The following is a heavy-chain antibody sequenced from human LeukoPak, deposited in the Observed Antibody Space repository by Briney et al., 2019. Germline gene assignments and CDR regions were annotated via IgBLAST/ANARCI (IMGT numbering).Heavy chain of an antibody. V-gene: IGHV3-23*01. CDR2: ICGSGGTT. D-gene: IGHD5-24*01. Sequence: GGSLTLSCAASGFTFSSYAMSWVRQPPGKGLEWVSAICGSGGTTFYADSVKGRYTIPRDNSKNTPYLQVNSLRAADTAIYYCAKVQEMDTILPPLHYGGQGTRVSVSS. CDR3: AKVQEMDTILPPLHY. J-gene: IGHJ4*02. CDR1: GFTFSSYA.